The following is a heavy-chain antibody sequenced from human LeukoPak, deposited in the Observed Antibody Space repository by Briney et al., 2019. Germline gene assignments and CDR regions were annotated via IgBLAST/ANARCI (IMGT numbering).Heavy chain of an antibody. CDR2: INHSGST. V-gene: IGHV4-34*01. Sequence: SETLSLTCAVYGGSFSGYYWSWIRQPPGKGLEWIGEINHSGSTNYNPSLKSRVTISVDTSKNQFSLKLSSVTAADTAVYYCARARITMVRGVPHNLYYYYYMDVWGKGTTVTVSS. J-gene: IGHJ6*03. CDR1: GGSFSGYY. CDR3: ARARITMVRGVPHNLYYYYYMDV. D-gene: IGHD3-10*01.